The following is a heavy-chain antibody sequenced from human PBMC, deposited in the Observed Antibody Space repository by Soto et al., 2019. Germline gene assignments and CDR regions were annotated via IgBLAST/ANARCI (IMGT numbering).Heavy chain of an antibody. Sequence: ASVKVSCKASGGTFSSYTISWVRQAPGQGLEWMGRIIPILGIANYAQKFQGRVTITADKSTSTAYMELSSLRAEDTAVYYCARELAVAEPGAFAISGQGTMVTVAS. CDR3: ARELAVAEPGAFAI. V-gene: IGHV1-69*04. J-gene: IGHJ3*02. D-gene: IGHD6-19*01. CDR1: GGTFSSYT. CDR2: IIPILGIA.